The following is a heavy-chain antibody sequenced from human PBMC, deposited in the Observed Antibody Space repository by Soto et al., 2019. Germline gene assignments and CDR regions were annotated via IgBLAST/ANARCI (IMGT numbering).Heavy chain of an antibody. J-gene: IGHJ6*02. CDR2: IYYSGST. Sequence: PSETLSLTCTVSGGSISSSSYYWGWIRQPPGKGLEWIGSIYYSGSTYYNPSLKSRVTISVDTSKNQFSLKLSSVTAADTAVYYCARSGXSSGWILDYYYYYGMDVWGQGTTVTVSS. CDR3: ARSGXSSGWILDYYYYYGMDV. V-gene: IGHV4-39*01. CDR1: GGSISSSSYY. D-gene: IGHD6-19*01.